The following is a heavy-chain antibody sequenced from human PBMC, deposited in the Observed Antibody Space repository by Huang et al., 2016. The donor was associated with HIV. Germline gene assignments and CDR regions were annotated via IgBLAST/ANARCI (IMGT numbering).Heavy chain of an antibody. D-gene: IGHD2-2*01. CDR1: GYTFNGYW. CDR2: IYPGDSNT. V-gene: IGHV5-51*01. CDR3: ARQGVGDFVVEPTGLGAFDI. Sequence: EVQLVQSGAVVKKPGESLKISCTGSGYTFNGYWIGWVRQMPGKGLEWMGFIYPGDSNTTYRPSCQGQVTISADKSSSTAYLQWSGLKASDTAMYYCARQGVGDFVVEPTGLGAFDIWGQGTMVTVSS. J-gene: IGHJ3*02.